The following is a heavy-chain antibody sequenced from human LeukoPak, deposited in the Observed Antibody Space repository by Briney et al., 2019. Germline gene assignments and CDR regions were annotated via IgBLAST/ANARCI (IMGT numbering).Heavy chain of an antibody. V-gene: IGHV4-59*08. CDR1: GGSISSYY. D-gene: IGHD2-2*02. J-gene: IGHJ4*02. CDR3: ARHALGYCSSTSCYTTPDPHFDY. CDR2: IYYSGST. Sequence: ASETLSLTCTVSGGSISSYYWSWIRQPPGKGLEWIGYIYYSGSTNYNPSLKSRVTISVDTSKNQFSLKLSSVTAADTAVYYCARHALGYCSSTSCYTTPDPHFDYWGQGTLVTVSS.